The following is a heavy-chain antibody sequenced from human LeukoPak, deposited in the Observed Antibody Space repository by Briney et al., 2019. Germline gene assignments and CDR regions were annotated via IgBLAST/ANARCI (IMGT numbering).Heavy chain of an antibody. J-gene: IGHJ3*02. CDR3: AITYRSGSHDAFDI. D-gene: IGHD3-22*01. CDR1: GGSISSSSYY. V-gene: IGHV4-39*01. Sequence: PSETLSLTCTVSGGSISSSSYYWGWIRQPPGKGLEWLGSIYYSGSTYYNPSLKSRVTISVDTSKNQCSLKLSSVTAADTAVYYCAITYRSGSHDAFDIWGQGTMVPVSS. CDR2: IYYSGST.